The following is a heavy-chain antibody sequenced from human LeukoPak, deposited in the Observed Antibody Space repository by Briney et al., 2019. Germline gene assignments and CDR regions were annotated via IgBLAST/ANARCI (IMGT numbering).Heavy chain of an antibody. CDR2: IYYSGST. CDR1: GGSISNYY. Sequence: SETLSLTCTVSGGSISNYYWSWIRQPPGKGLEWIGYIYYSGSTNYNPSLKSRVTISVDTSKNQSSLKLSSVTAADTAVYYCARARVGATYFFDYWGQGTLVTVSS. CDR3: ARARVGATYFFDY. J-gene: IGHJ4*02. D-gene: IGHD1-26*01. V-gene: IGHV4-59*01.